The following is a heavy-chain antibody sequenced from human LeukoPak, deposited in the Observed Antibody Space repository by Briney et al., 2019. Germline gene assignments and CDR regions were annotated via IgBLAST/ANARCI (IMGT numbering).Heavy chain of an antibody. V-gene: IGHV3-20*04. CDR1: GFKFDDYG. D-gene: IGHD3-22*01. CDR2: INWNGAWT. J-gene: IGHJ5*02. CDR3: AGYYYDSSRGFDL. Sequence: GGSLRLSCAASGFKFDDYGMSWVRQAPGKGLEWVCDINWNGAWTGYADSVKGRYTISRDNAKNSLYLQMSSLRAEDTALYYCAGYYYDSSRGFDLWGQGTLVTVSA.